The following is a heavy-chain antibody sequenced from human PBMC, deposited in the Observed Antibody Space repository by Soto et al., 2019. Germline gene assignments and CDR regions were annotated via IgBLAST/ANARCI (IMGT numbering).Heavy chain of an antibody. CDR3: ASSIYDYVWGSYRYIPDAFDI. J-gene: IGHJ3*02. CDR2: ISYDGSNK. D-gene: IGHD3-16*02. Sequence: AGGSLRLSCAASGFTFSSYGMHWVRQAPGKGLEWVAVISYDGSNKYYADSVKGRFTISRDNSKNTLYLQMNSLRAEVTAVYFCASSIYDYVWGSYRYIPDAFDIWGQGTMVTVSS. V-gene: IGHV3-30*03. CDR1: GFTFSSYG.